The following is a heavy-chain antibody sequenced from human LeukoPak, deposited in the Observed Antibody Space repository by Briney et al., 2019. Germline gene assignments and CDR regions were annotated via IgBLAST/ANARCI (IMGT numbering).Heavy chain of an antibody. CDR3: ARDIRYSSSSALYYYYGMDV. V-gene: IGHV3-53*01. D-gene: IGHD6-13*01. J-gene: IGHJ6*02. Sequence: GGSLRLSCAASGFTVSSNYMSWVRQAPGKGLELVSVIYSGGGTYYADSVKGRFTISRDNSKNTLYLQMNSLRAEETGVYYCARDIRYSSSSALYYYYGMDVWGQGTTVTVSS. CDR1: GFTVSSNY. CDR2: IYSGGGT.